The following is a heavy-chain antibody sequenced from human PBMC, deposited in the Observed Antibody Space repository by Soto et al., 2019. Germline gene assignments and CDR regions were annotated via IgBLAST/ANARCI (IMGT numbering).Heavy chain of an antibody. J-gene: IGHJ4*02. D-gene: IGHD1-1*01. CDR1: GFTVSSNH. CDR2: IYGSGSA. V-gene: IGHV3-66*01. CDR3: ARDPPGNDGAFDY. Sequence: EVQLVESGGGLVQPGGSLRLSCAASGFTVSSNHMNWVRQPPGKGLEWVSVIYGSGSAHYADSVRGRFTISRDESKNTVILQVDSLRLEDTAVYYCARDPPGNDGAFDYCGRGTLVTVSS.